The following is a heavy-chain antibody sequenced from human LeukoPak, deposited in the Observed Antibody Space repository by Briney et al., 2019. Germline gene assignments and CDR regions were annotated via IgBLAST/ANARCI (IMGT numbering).Heavy chain of an antibody. D-gene: IGHD6-19*01. CDR2: INWNGGST. CDR1: GFTFDDYG. V-gene: IGHV3-20*04. Sequence: GGSLRLSCAASGFTFDDYGMSWVRHAPGKGLEWVSGINWNGGSTGYADSVKGRFTIYRDNAKNSLYLQMNSLRAEDTALYYCARARSGWYLAFDIWGQGTMVTVSS. J-gene: IGHJ3*02. CDR3: ARARSGWYLAFDI.